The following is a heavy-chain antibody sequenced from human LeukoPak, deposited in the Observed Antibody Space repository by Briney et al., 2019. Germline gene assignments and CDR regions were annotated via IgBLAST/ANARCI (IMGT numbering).Heavy chain of an antibody. D-gene: IGHD2-15*01. CDR2: IKQDGSEK. CDR3: AREEGYCSGVNCYFWFDP. CDR1: GFTISSYW. Sequence: GGSPRLSCAASGFTISSYWMTWVRQAPGKGLEWVANIKQDGSEKNYVDSVKGRFTISRDNAKNSLYLQMNSLRAEDTAVCYCAREEGYCSGVNCYFWFDPWGQGTLVTVSS. V-gene: IGHV3-7*05. J-gene: IGHJ5*02.